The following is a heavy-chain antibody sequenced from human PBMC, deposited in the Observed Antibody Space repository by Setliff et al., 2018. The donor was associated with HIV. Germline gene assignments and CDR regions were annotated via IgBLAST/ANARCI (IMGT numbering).Heavy chain of an antibody. D-gene: IGHD1-26*01. V-gene: IGHV4-34*01. CDR3: ASPYSGSYSGFQY. CDR1: GGSFSGYY. CDR2: ITDSGGS. J-gene: IGHJ1*01. Sequence: LSLTCAVYGGSFSGYYWTWIRQSPGKGLEWIGEITDSGGSKYNPSLEGRVTISVDTSKNQFSLNLTSVTVADTGIYYCASPYSGSYSGFQYWGQGTLVTVSS.